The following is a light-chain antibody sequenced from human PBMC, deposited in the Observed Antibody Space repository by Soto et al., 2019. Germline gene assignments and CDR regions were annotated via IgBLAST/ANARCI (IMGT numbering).Light chain of an antibody. V-gene: IGKV1-39*01. J-gene: IGKJ2*01. CDR3: QQSYSTPPN. Sequence: IPMTQSPSSLSASVEDRVTLTCRTSRAINNYVNWYQHHPGRVPKLLISSASILQAGVPSRFSAGGSGTHFALTINNLQPEDVATYYCQQSYSTPPNFGQGTKLEI. CDR1: RAINNY. CDR2: SAS.